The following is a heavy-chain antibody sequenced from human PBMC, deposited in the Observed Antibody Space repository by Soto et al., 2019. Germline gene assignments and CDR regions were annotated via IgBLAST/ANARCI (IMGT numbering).Heavy chain of an antibody. J-gene: IGHJ4*02. Sequence: GGSLRLSCAASGFIFSDYGMSWVRQVPGQGPEWVSGLNWNGDSRAYAESVKGRFTVSRDNAKNILYLQMNSLRAEDTAFYYCTRGYIWGSYRYAPMYFFDYWGQGALVTVSS. D-gene: IGHD3-16*02. CDR1: GFIFSDYG. CDR2: LNWNGDSR. V-gene: IGHV3-20*04. CDR3: TRGYIWGSYRYAPMYFFDY.